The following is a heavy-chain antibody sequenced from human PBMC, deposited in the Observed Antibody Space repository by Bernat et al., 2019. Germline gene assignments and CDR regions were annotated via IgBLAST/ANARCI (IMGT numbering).Heavy chain of an antibody. CDR1: GFTFSSYS. D-gene: IGHD2-21*01. CDR3: ASGFPYYHYGMDV. CDR2: ISSSSSYI. Sequence: EVQLVESGGGLVKPGGSLRLSCAASGFTFSSYSMNWVRQAPGKGLEWVSSISSSSSYIYYADSVKGRFTISRDNAKNSLYLQMNSLRAEDTAVYYCASGFPYYHYGMDVWGQGTTVTVSS. V-gene: IGHV3-21*01. J-gene: IGHJ6*02.